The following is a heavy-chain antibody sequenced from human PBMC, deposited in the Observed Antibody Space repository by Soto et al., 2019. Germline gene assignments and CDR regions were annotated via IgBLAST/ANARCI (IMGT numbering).Heavy chain of an antibody. J-gene: IGHJ6*02. CDR2: IYYRGST. Sequence: QVQLQESGPGLVKSSQTLSLTCTVSGGSISSDGNYWSWIRQHPGKGLEWIGYIYYRGSTNYNPSLKSRVTRSVDTSKNQFSRKLNSVTAADTAVYYCARARMVRGIIYYYGMDVWGQGTTVTVSS. V-gene: IGHV4-31*03. CDR1: GGSISSDGNY. D-gene: IGHD3-10*01. CDR3: ARARMVRGIIYYYGMDV.